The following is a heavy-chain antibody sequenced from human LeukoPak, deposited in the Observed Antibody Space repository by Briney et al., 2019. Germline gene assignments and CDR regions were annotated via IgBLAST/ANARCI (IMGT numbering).Heavy chain of an antibody. Sequence: SETLSLTCTVSGGSISSYYWSWIRQPPGKGLEWIGYIYYSGSTNYNPPLKSRVTISVDTSKNQFSLKLSSVTAADTAVYYCAAVPAAMGGWFDPWGQGTLVTVSS. CDR3: AAVPAAMGGWFDP. D-gene: IGHD2-2*01. CDR2: IYYSGST. CDR1: GGSISSYY. V-gene: IGHV4-59*01. J-gene: IGHJ5*02.